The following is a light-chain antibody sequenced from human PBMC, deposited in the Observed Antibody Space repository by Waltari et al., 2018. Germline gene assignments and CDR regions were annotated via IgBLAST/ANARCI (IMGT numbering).Light chain of an antibody. CDR3: TSYTGSNLV. CDR1: SSDVGGYNY. Sequence: QSALTQPPSASGSLGQSVTISCTGTSSDVGGYNYVSWYQHHPGKGPKLLIYEVTKRPSGVPDRVSGSRSGNTASLTVSGLQAEDEADYYCTSYTGSNLVLGGGTKLTVL. J-gene: IGLJ3*02. CDR2: EVT. V-gene: IGLV2-8*01.